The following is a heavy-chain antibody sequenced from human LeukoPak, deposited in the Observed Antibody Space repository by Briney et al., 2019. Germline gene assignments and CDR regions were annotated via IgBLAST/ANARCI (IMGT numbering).Heavy chain of an antibody. Sequence: GGSLRLSCAASGFTFSSYAMSWVRQAPGKGLEWVSAISGGGGSTYYADSVKGRFTISRDNSKNTLYLQMNSLRAEDTAVYYCAKAIVSPGTFDYWGQGTLVTVSS. V-gene: IGHV3-23*01. J-gene: IGHJ4*02. CDR3: AKAIVSPGTFDY. CDR2: ISGGGGST. D-gene: IGHD1-14*01. CDR1: GFTFSSYA.